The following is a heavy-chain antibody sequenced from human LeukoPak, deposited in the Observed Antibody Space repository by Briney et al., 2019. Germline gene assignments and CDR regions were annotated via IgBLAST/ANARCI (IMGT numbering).Heavy chain of an antibody. V-gene: IGHV1-2*02. D-gene: IGHD3-3*01. J-gene: IGHJ5*02. CDR1: GYTFTGYY. CDR2: INPNSGGT. Sequence: GASVKVSCKASGYTFTGYYMHWVRQAPGQGLEWMGWINPNSGGTNYAQKFQGRVTMTRDMSTSTVYMELSSLRSEDTAVYYCARGGELRFLEWLLAHNWFDPWGQGTLVTVSS. CDR3: ARGGELRFLEWLLAHNWFDP.